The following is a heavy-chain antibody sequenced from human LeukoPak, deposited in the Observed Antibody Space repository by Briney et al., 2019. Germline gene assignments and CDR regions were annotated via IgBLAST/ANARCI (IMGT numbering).Heavy chain of an antibody. CDR2: IYPGDSDT. D-gene: IGHD3-22*01. CDR1: GSTFSNYW. CDR3: ARRRDYYDSSPNYHDY. V-gene: IGHV5-51*01. J-gene: IGHJ4*02. Sequence: GESLQISCKVSGSTFSNYWIAWVRQVPGKGLEWMGIIYPGDSDTRYSPSFQGQVTMSADKSISTAYLQWSSLKASDTAMYYCARRRDYYDSSPNYHDYWGQGTLVTVSS.